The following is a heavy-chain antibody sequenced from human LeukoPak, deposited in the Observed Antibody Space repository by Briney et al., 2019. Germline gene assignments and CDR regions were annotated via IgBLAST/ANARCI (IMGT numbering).Heavy chain of an antibody. D-gene: IGHD3-22*01. CDR1: GGSFSGYY. Sequence: SETLSLTCAVYGGSFSGYYWSWIRQPPGKGLEWIGEINHSGSTNYNPSLKSRVTISVDTSKNQFSLKLSSVTAADTAVYYCARPAYHYDSSGYYGGGYWGQGTLVTVSS. CDR3: ARPAYHYDSSGYYGGGY. CDR2: INHSGST. J-gene: IGHJ4*02. V-gene: IGHV4-34*01.